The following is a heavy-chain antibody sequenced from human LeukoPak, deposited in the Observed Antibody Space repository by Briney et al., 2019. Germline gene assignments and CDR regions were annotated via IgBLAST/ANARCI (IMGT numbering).Heavy chain of an antibody. CDR1: GESISSGNYY. J-gene: IGHJ6*02. D-gene: IGHD3-3*01. CDR2: IHSSGFA. V-gene: IGHV4-61*02. Sequence: SETLSLTCNVSGESISSGNYYWTWIRQPAGKGLEWIGRIHSSGFANYNRSLKSRVTISRDTSKNQLSLKVSSVTAADTAVYFCVSSRVATPPYSYGMDVWGQGTTVVVSS. CDR3: VSSRVATPPYSYGMDV.